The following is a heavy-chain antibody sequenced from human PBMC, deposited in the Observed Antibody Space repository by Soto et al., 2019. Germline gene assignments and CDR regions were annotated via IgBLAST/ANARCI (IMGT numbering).Heavy chain of an antibody. J-gene: IGHJ4*02. CDR1: GGSISSSSYY. Sequence: QLQLQESGPGLVKPSETLSLTCTVSGGSISSSSYYWGWIRQPPGKWLEWIGSIYYSGNAYYNPSLKSRVVVPVDTSKNQFSLKVTSVTATDTALYYCARHKDTSSRYLLPDFWGQGTLVTVSS. V-gene: IGHV4-39*01. CDR2: IYYSGNA. CDR3: ARHKDTSSRYLLPDF. D-gene: IGHD6-13*01.